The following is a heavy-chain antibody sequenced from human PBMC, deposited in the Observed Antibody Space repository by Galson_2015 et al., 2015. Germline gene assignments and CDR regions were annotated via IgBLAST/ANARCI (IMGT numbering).Heavy chain of an antibody. J-gene: IGHJ4*02. V-gene: IGHV3-30*03. CDR3: ARAGDSSWSSFHY. D-gene: IGHD6-13*01. Sequence: SLRLSCAASGFTFSSYGMHWVRQAPGKGLEWVAVISYDGSNKYYADSVKGRFTISRDNSKNTLYLQMNSLRAEDTAMYYCARAGDSSWSSFHYWGQGTLVTVSS. CDR1: GFTFSSYG. CDR2: ISYDGSNK.